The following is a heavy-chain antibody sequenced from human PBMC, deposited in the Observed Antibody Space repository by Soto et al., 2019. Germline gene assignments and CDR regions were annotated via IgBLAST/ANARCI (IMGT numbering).Heavy chain of an antibody. V-gene: IGHV3-21*01. CDR3: ARDNDFWSGPAPYYYYYGMDV. D-gene: IGHD3-3*01. CDR1: GFTFSSYS. J-gene: IGHJ6*02. CDR2: ISSSSSYI. Sequence: GGSLRLSCAASGFTFSSYSMNWVRQAPGKGLEWVSSISSSSSYIYYADSVKGRFTISRDNAKNSLYLQMNSLRAEDTAVYYCARDNDFWSGPAPYYYYYGMDVWGQGTTVTVSS.